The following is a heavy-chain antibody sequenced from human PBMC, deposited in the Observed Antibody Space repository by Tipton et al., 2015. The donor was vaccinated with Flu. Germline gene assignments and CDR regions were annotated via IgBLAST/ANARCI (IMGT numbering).Heavy chain of an antibody. CDR1: GFTFSNAW. CDR3: TTTRGYSYGLKS. D-gene: IGHD5-18*01. J-gene: IGHJ5*02. CDR2: IKSKTDGATT. Sequence: SLRLSCAASGFTFSNAWMSCVRQAPGKGLEWVGRIKSKTDGATTDYAAPVKGRFTISRDDSKNTLYLQMNSLKTEDTAVYYCTTTRGYSYGLKSWGQGTLVTVSS. V-gene: IGHV3-15*01.